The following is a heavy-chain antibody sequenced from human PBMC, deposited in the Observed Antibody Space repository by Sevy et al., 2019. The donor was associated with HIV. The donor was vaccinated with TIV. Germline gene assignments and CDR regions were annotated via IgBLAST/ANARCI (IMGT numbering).Heavy chain of an antibody. CDR1: GFTFNYFN. CDR3: ARNRDYYDSSGFSY. CDR2: ISSGSSYI. J-gene: IGHJ4*02. D-gene: IGHD3-22*01. Sequence: GGSLRLSCAASGFTFNYFNMNWVRQAPGKGLEWVSSISSGSSYIKYAYSVQGRFTISRDNAKSSLYLQMNSLSAEDTAVYYCARNRDYYDSSGFSYWGQGTLVTVSS. V-gene: IGHV3-21*06.